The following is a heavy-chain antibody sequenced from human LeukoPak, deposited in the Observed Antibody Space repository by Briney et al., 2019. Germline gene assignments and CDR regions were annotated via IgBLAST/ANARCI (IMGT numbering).Heavy chain of an antibody. CDR1: GFTFSNFA. D-gene: IGHD2-21*02. Sequence: PGRSLRLSCSASGFTFSNFALHWVRQAPGMGLEWVSAISGCGVSTYYADSVKGRFTLASDNAKNPLYLQMNSLRAEDTAVYYCAKALEVTAIFDYWGQGTLVTVSS. CDR3: AKALEVTAIFDY. V-gene: IGHV3-23*01. CDR2: ISGCGVST. J-gene: IGHJ4*02.